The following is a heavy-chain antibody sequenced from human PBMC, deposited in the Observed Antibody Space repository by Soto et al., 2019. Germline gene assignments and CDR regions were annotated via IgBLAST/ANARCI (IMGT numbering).Heavy chain of an antibody. Sequence: QVQLQESGPGLVKPSGTLSLTCAVSGGSISSSNWWSWVRQPPGKGLEWIGEIYHSGGTNYNPSLTRRVTISVDKSKNQFSLKLSSVTAADTAVYYCARGDCSGGSCYSVDIWGQGTMVTVSS. D-gene: IGHD2-15*01. V-gene: IGHV4-4*02. CDR1: GGSISSSNW. CDR3: ARGDCSGGSCYSVDI. CDR2: IYHSGGT. J-gene: IGHJ3*02.